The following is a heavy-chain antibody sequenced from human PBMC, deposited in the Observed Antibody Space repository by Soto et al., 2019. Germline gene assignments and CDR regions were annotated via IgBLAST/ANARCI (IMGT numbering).Heavy chain of an antibody. D-gene: IGHD3-3*01. J-gene: IGHJ6*02. V-gene: IGHV5-51*01. CDR3: ARQAPYDFWSGYLYYYYGMDV. CDR2: IYPGDSDT. CDR1: GYSFTSYW. Sequence: AALNVSCNCSGYSFTSYWIGWVRQMPGKGLEWMGIIYPGDSDTRYSPSFQGQVTISADKSISTAYLQWSSLKASDTAMYYCARQAPYDFWSGYLYYYYGMDVWGQGTTVTVSS.